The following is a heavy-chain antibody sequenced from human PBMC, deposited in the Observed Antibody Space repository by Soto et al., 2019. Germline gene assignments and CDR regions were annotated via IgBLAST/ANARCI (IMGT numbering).Heavy chain of an antibody. CDR1: GGTFSSYA. J-gene: IGHJ6*03. CDR2: MIPICGNT. CDR3: ARGTSVVYYYYYMDV. D-gene: IGHD2-15*01. V-gene: IGHV1-69*05. Sequence: GASVKVSCKASGGTFSSYAISWVRQAPGQGLEWMGGMIPICGNTSYAQKFQGRVTMTTNTSTSTAYMELSSLRSEDTAVYYCARGTSVVYYYYYMDVWGKGTTVTVSS.